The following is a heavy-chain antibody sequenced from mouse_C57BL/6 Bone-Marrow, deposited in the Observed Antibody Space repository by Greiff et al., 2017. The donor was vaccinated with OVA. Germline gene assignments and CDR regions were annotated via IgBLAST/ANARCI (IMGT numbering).Heavy chain of an antibody. CDR2: ISSGGDYI. V-gene: IGHV5-9-1*02. CDR3: TRYYYYGSPDY. J-gene: IGHJ4*01. Sequence: EVQLMESGEGLVKPGGSLELSCAASGFTFSSYAMSWVRQTPEKRLEWVAYISSGGDYIYYADTVKGRFTISRDNARNTLYLQMSSLKSEDTAMYYCTRYYYYGSPDYWGQGTSVTVSS. CDR1: GFTFSSYA. D-gene: IGHD1-1*01.